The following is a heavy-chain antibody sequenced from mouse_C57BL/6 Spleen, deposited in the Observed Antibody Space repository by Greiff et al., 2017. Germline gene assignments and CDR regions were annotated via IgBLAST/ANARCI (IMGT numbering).Heavy chain of an antibody. CDR2: INPSSGYT. CDR1: GYTFTSYW. V-gene: IGHV1-7*01. Sequence: QVHVKQSGAELAKPGASVKLSCKASGYTFTSYWMHWVKQRPGQGLEWIGYINPSSGYTKYNQKFKDKATLTADKSSSTAYMQLSSLTYEDSAVYYCARGNYTISMDYWGQGTSVTVSS. J-gene: IGHJ4*01. D-gene: IGHD1-1*02. CDR3: ARGNYTISMDY.